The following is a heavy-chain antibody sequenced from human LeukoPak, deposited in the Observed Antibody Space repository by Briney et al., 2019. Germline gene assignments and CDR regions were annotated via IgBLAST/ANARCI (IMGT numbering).Heavy chain of an antibody. CDR2: TYYRSKWSN. Sequence: SQTLSLTCAISGDSVSSNSAAWNWIRQSPSRGLEWLGRTYYRSKWSNDYAVSVKSRISINPDTSRNQFSLQLNSVTPEDTAVYYCARVPYYYTSGTLYFDYWGQGTLVTVSS. CDR1: GDSVSSNSAA. CDR3: ARVPYYYTSGTLYFDY. D-gene: IGHD3-10*01. J-gene: IGHJ4*02. V-gene: IGHV6-1*01.